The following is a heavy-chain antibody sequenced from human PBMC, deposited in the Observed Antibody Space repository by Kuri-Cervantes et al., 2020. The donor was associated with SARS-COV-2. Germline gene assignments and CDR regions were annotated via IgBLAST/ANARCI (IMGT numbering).Heavy chain of an antibody. CDR1: GFTFSSYG. CDR2: ISYDGSNK. D-gene: IGHD3-22*01. J-gene: IGHJ4*02. V-gene: IGHV3-30*18. Sequence: LSLTCAASGFTFSSYGMHWVRQAPGKGLELVAVISYDGSNKYYADSVKGRFTIYRDNSKNTLYLQMNSLRAADTAVYYCAKDSGYYDGSGYYRYWGQGTLVTVSS. CDR3: AKDSGYYDGSGYYRY.